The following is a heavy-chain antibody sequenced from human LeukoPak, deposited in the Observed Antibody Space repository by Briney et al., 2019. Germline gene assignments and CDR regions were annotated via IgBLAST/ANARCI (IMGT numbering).Heavy chain of an antibody. CDR3: ARESIAVAGAPFDY. J-gene: IGHJ4*02. CDR1: GFTFSSYE. V-gene: IGHV3-48*03. D-gene: IGHD6-19*01. Sequence: PGGSLRLSCAASGFTFSSYEMNWVRQAPGKGLEWVSYISSGSTIYDADSVKGRFTISRDNAKNSLYLQMNSLRAEDTAVYYCARESIAVAGAPFDYWGQGTLVTFSS. CDR2: ISSGSTI.